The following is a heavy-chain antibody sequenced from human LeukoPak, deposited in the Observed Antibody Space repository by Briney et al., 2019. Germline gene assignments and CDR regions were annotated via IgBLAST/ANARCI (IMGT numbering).Heavy chain of an antibody. V-gene: IGHV3-23*01. CDR2: ISGSGGST. D-gene: IGHD2-21*02. CDR1: GFTFSTYA. Sequence: GGSLRLSCAASGFTFSTYAMTWVRQAPGKGLEWVSTISGSGGSTYYADSVKGRFTISRDNSKNTLYLQMNSLRGEDTAVYYCAKDRYCGGDCYSWDYWGQGTLVTVSS. J-gene: IGHJ4*02. CDR3: AKDRYCGGDCYSWDY.